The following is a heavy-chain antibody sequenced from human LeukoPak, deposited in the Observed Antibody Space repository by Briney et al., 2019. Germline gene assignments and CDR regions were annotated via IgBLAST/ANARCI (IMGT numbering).Heavy chain of an antibody. D-gene: IGHD2-2*01. J-gene: IGHJ4*02. CDR1: GYSITNYW. V-gene: IGHV5-51*01. CDR2: IYPGDSDT. CDR3: ASPYPREYCSSTSCYFNY. Sequence: GESLKISCKGSGYSITNYWIGWVRQMPGKGLEWMGIIYPGDSDTRYSPSFQGQVTISADKSISTAYLQWSSLKASDTAMYYCASPYPREYCSSTSCYFNYWGQGTLVTVSS.